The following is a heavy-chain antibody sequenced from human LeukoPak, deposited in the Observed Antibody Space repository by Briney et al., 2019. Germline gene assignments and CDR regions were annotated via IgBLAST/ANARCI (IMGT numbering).Heavy chain of an antibody. V-gene: IGHV4-4*07. J-gene: IGHJ4*02. CDR2: IYSSGST. CDR1: GGPINNYF. CDR3: AREQTTGFDQ. Sequence: PSETLSLTCTFSGGPINNYFWSWIRQPAGKGLEWMGRIYSSGSTSYNPSLKNRLTISLDKTKNQVSLKLTSVTAADTAMYVCAREQTTGFDQWGQGTLVTVSS. D-gene: IGHD4-17*01.